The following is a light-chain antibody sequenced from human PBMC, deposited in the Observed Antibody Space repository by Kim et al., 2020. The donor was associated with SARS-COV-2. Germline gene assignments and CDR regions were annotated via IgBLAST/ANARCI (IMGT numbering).Light chain of an antibody. J-gene: IGKJ1*01. Sequence: SQGERATLSGRARQTFNSDYLGWYRQKPGQSPRLLINDTSTRATGIPDRFSGRGSGTNFTLTIGRLEPEDSAIYYCQQYASLPRTFGQGTKVDIK. CDR1: QTFNSDY. V-gene: IGKV3-20*01. CDR3: QQYASLPRT. CDR2: DTS.